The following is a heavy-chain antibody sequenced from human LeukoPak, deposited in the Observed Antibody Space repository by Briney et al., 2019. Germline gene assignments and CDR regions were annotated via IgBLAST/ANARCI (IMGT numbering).Heavy chain of an antibody. D-gene: IGHD5-12*01. CDR3: AKGGLRFYYYYYGMDV. CDR1: GFTFSSYA. J-gene: IGHJ6*02. Sequence: GGSLRLSCAASGFTFSSYAMSWVRQAPGKGLEWVSAISGSGGSTYYADSVKGRFTISRDNSKNTLYLQMNSLRAEDTAVYYCAKGGLRFYYYYYGMDVWGQGTTVTASS. CDR2: ISGSGGST. V-gene: IGHV3-23*01.